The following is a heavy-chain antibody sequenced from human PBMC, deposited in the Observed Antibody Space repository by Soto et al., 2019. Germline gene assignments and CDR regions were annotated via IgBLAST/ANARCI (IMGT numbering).Heavy chain of an antibody. D-gene: IGHD1-26*01. Sequence: PSETLSLTCAVYGGSFSGYYWSWIRQPPGKGLEWIGEINHSGSTNYNPSLKSRVTISVDTSKNQFSLKLSSVTAADTAVYYCARSIVGATGGDYWGQGTLVTVSS. CDR1: GGSFSGYY. V-gene: IGHV4-34*01. CDR2: INHSGST. CDR3: ARSIVGATGGDY. J-gene: IGHJ4*02.